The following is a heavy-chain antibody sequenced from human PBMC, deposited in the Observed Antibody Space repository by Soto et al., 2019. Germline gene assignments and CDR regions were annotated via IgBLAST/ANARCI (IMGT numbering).Heavy chain of an antibody. CDR3: ANSYYYYYGMDV. Sequence: GGSLRLSCAASGFTFSSYGMHWVRQAPGKGLEWVAVISYDGSNKYYADSVKGRFTISRDNSKNTLYLQMNSLRAEDTAVYYCANSYYYYYGMDVWGQGTTVTVSS. V-gene: IGHV3-30*18. CDR2: ISYDGSNK. J-gene: IGHJ6*02. CDR1: GFTFSSYG.